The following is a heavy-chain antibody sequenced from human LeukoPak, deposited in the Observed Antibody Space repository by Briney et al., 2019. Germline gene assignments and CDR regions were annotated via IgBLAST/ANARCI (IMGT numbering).Heavy chain of an antibody. CDR2: IYYSGST. D-gene: IGHD4/OR15-4a*01. CDR1: GGSISSYY. V-gene: IGHV4-59*01. J-gene: IGHJ4*02. Sequence: PSETLSLTCTVSGGSISSYYWSWIRQPPGKGLEWIGYIYYSGSTNYNPSLKSRVTISVETSKNEFSLKLRSVTAADTAVYYCARRAGAYSHPYDYWGQGTLVTVSS. CDR3: ARRAGAYSHPYDY.